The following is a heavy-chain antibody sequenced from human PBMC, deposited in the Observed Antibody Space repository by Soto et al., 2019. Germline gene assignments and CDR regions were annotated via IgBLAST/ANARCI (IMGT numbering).Heavy chain of an antibody. J-gene: IGHJ4*02. D-gene: IGHD3-3*01. CDR2: INAGNGNT. CDR1: GYTFTSYA. V-gene: IGHV1-3*01. Sequence: QVQLVQSGAEVKKPGASVKVSCKASGYTFTSYAMHWVRQAPGQRLEWMGWINAGNGNTKYSQKFQGRVTITRDTSASTAYMELSSLRSEDTAVYYCARDWVGYDFWSGYPPFDYWGQGTLVTVSS. CDR3: ARDWVGYDFWSGYPPFDY.